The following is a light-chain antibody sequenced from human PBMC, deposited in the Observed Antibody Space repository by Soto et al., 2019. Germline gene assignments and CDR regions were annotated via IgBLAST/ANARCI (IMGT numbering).Light chain of an antibody. J-gene: IGLJ1*01. Sequence: QSVLTQPPSASGYPGQSVTISCTGTSSDVGNYHSVSWYQQHPGEAPKLVIYEVTKRPSGVPDRFSGSKSGNTASLTVSGLQPEDEADYYCSSYGGRKNFGVFGTGTKVTVL. CDR1: SSDVGNYHS. V-gene: IGLV2-8*01. CDR3: SSYGGRKNFGV. CDR2: EVT.